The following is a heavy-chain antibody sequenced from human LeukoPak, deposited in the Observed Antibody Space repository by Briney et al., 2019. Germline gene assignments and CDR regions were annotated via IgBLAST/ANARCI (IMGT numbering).Heavy chain of an antibody. Sequence: SETLTLTCAVYGGSFSGYYWSWIRQPPGKGLEWIGEINHSGSTNYNPSLKSRVTISVDTSKNQFSLKLSSVTAADTAVYYCARGRGYCSSTSCYNWFDPWGQGTLVTVSS. J-gene: IGHJ5*02. CDR3: ARGRGYCSSTSCYNWFDP. D-gene: IGHD2-2*01. CDR2: INHSGST. V-gene: IGHV4-34*01. CDR1: GGSFSGYY.